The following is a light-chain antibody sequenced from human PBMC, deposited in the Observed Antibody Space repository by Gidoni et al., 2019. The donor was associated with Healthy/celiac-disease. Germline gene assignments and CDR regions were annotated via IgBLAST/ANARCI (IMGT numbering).Light chain of an antibody. CDR2: LNSDGSH. CDR3: QTWGTGIRV. Sequence: QLVLTQSPSASASLGASVKLTCTLSSGHSSYAIAWHQQPPEKGPRYLMKLNSDGSHNKGDGVPDRFSGSSSGAERYLTISSLQSEDEADYYCQTWGTGIRVFGGGTKLTVL. J-gene: IGLJ3*02. V-gene: IGLV4-69*01. CDR1: SGHSSYA.